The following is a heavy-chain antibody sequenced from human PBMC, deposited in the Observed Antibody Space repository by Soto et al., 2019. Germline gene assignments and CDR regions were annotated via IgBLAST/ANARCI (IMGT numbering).Heavy chain of an antibody. D-gene: IGHD6-6*01. Sequence: SQTLSLTCAISGDSVSINSAAWNWIRQSPSRGLEWLGRTYYRTKWYNDYAVSVKSRITINPDTSKNQFSLQLNSVTPEDTAVYYCARGESKVEYSSSLAYYYYYMDVWGKGTTVTVSS. CDR3: ARGESKVEYSSSLAYYYYYMDV. CDR2: TYYRTKWYN. J-gene: IGHJ6*03. CDR1: GDSVSINSAA. V-gene: IGHV6-1*01.